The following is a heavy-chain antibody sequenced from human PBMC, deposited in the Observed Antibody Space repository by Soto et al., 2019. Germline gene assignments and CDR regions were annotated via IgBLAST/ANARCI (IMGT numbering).Heavy chain of an antibody. Sequence: SVKVSCKASGGTFRSYAISWVGQASGQGLEWMGGIIAIFGTANYAQKFQGRVTITADEATSTAYMELSSLRSEDTAVYYCARDPYRSSHYRIDVWSQGATVTVSS. CDR3: ARDPYRSSHYRIDV. V-gene: IGHV1-69*13. CDR1: GGTFRSYA. J-gene: IGHJ6*02. D-gene: IGHD6-13*01. CDR2: IIAIFGTA.